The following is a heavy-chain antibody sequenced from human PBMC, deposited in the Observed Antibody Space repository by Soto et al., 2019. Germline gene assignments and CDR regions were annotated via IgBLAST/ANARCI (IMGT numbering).Heavy chain of an antibody. V-gene: IGHV4-31*03. CDR1: GGSISSGGYY. CDR2: IYYSGST. D-gene: IGHD3-3*01. J-gene: IGHJ6*02. CDR3: ARGSDEWSGYLRALYYGMDV. Sequence: QVQLQESGPGLVKPSQTLSLTCTVSGGSISSGGYYWSWIRQHPGKGLEWIGYIYYSGSTYYNPSLKSRVTISVDTSQNQFSLKLSSVTAPDTAVYYCARGSDEWSGYLRALYYGMDVWGQGTTVTVSS.